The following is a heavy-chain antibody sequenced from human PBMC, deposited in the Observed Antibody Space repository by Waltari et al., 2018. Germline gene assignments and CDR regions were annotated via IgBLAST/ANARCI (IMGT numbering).Heavy chain of an antibody. V-gene: IGHV4-59*01. Sequence: VQLQESGPGLVKPSETLSLTCTVSVGSLSSYYCSRIRQPPGKGLEWIGYIYYSGSTNYNPSLKSRVTISVDTSKNQFSLKLSSGTAADTAVYYCVRGLLDYYYYYMDVWGKGTTVTIPS. J-gene: IGHJ6*03. CDR1: VGSLSSYY. D-gene: IGHD3-16*01. CDR3: VRGLLDYYYYYMDV. CDR2: IYYSGST.